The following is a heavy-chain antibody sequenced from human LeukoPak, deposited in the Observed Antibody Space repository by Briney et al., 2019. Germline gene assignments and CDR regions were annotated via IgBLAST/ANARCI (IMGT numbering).Heavy chain of an antibody. CDR2: ISAYNGNT. CDR3: ARDWVVVVPAARGEHGAFDL. CDR1: GYTFTSYG. J-gene: IGHJ3*01. Sequence: ASVNVSCTASGYTFTSYGISWVRQAPGQGLEWMGWISAYNGNTNYAQKLQGRVTMTTDTSTSTAYMELRSVRSDDTAVYYCARDWVVVVPAARGEHGAFDLWGQGTMVPVSS. V-gene: IGHV1-18*01. D-gene: IGHD2-2*01.